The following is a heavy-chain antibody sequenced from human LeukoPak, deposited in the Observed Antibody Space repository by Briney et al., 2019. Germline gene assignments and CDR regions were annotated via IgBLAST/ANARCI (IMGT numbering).Heavy chain of an antibody. CDR1: GGSISSYY. V-gene: IGHV4-59*08. CDR3: ARGLYSSTWPDY. CDR2: IYYSGST. D-gene: IGHD6-13*01. J-gene: IGHJ4*02. Sequence: KSSETLSLTCTVSGGSISSYYWSWIRQPPGKGLEWIGYIYYSGSTDYNPSLKSRVTISIDTSKNQLSLKLSSVTAADTAVYYCARGLYSSTWPDYWGQGTLVTVSS.